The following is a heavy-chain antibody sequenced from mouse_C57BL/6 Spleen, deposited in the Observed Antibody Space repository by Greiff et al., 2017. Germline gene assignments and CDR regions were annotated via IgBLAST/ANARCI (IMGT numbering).Heavy chain of an antibody. D-gene: IGHD3-3*01. V-gene: IGHV1-82*01. CDR2: IYPGDGDT. J-gene: IGHJ2*01. CDR3: ARSRGTPDY. CDR1: GYAFSSSW. Sequence: VQLQQSGPELVKPGASVKISCTASGYAFSSSWMNWVKQRPGKGLEWIGRIYPGDGDTNYNGKFKGKATLTADKSSSTAYMQLSSLTSEDSAVYFCARSRGTPDYWGQGTTLTVSS.